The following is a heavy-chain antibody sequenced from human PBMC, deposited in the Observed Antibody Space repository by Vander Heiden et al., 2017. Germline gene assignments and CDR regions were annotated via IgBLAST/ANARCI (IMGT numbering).Heavy chain of an antibody. CDR3: AKSHYYGSGSLDY. CDR2: ISKDGTNE. J-gene: IGHJ4*02. Sequence: QVQLVESGGGVVQPGRSLSLSCAASGFIFSSYGMHCVRQAPGKGLEWVAVISKDGTNEYYADSVKGRFTISRDNSKNTLYLQMNSLRAEDAAVYYCAKSHYYGSGSLDYWGQGTLVTVSS. CDR1: GFIFSSYG. V-gene: IGHV3-30*18. D-gene: IGHD3-10*01.